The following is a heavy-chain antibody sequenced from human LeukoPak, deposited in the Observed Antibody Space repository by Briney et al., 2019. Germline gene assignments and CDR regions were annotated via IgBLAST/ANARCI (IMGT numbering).Heavy chain of an antibody. Sequence: SVTVSCKASGGTFSSYAISWVRQAPEQGLEWMGGIIPIFGTANYAQKFQGRATITADKSTSTAYMELSSLGSEDTAVYYCARESRFLEWLPFDYWGQGTLVTVSS. V-gene: IGHV1-69*06. CDR1: GGTFSSYA. J-gene: IGHJ4*02. CDR2: IIPIFGTA. D-gene: IGHD3-3*01. CDR3: ARESRFLEWLPFDY.